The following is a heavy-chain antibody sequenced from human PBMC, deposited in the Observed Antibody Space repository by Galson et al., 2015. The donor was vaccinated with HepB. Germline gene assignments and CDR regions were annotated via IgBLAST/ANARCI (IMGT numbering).Heavy chain of an antibody. CDR1: GFTFSSYS. V-gene: IGHV3-21*01. CDR2: ISSSSSYV. Sequence: SLRLSCAASGFTFSSYSMNWVRQAPGKGLEWVSSISSSSSYVYYADSVKGRFTISRDNAKNSLYLQMNSLRAEDTAVYYCAREAASEMATITNYYYGMDVWGQGTTVTVSS. CDR3: AREAASEMATITNYYYGMDV. D-gene: IGHD5-24*01. J-gene: IGHJ6*02.